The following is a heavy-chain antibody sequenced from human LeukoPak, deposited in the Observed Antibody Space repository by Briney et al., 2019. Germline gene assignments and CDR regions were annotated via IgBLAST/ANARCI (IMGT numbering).Heavy chain of an antibody. V-gene: IGHV1-18*01. CDR3: ARDEGLEYSSGWYETFDY. CDR1: GYTFTSYG. CDR2: ISAYNGNT. D-gene: IGHD6-19*01. J-gene: IGHJ4*02. Sequence: ASVKVSCKASGYTFTSYGISWVRQAPGQGLEWMGWISAYNGNTNYAQKLQGRVTMTTDTSTSTAYMELRSLRSDDTAVYYCARDEGLEYSSGWYETFDYWGQGTLVTVSS.